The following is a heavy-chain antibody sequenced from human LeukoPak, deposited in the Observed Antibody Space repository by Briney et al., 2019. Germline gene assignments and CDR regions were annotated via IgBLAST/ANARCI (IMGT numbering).Heavy chain of an antibody. CDR3: ARDSLTIFGVVKQFDY. CDR2: IIPIFGTA. V-gene: IGHV1-69*05. J-gene: IGHJ4*02. CDR1: GGTFSSYA. Sequence: SVKVSCKASGGTFSSYAISWVRQAPGQGLEWIGRIIPIFGTANYAQKFQGRVTITTDESTSTAYMELSSLRSEDTAVYYCARDSLTIFGVVKQFDYWGQGTLVTVSS. D-gene: IGHD3-3*01.